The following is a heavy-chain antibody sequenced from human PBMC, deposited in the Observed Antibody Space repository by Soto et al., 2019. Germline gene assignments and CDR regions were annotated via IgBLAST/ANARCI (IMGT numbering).Heavy chain of an antibody. J-gene: IGHJ5*02. V-gene: IGHV4-39*01. CDR3: ARHFVGDGAATRSWFDP. Sequence: PSETLSLTCTVSGGSISSSSYYWGWIRQPPGKGLEWIGSIYYSGSTYYNPSLKSRVTISVDTSKNQFSLKLSSVTAADTAVYYCARHFVGDGAATRSWFDPWGQGTLVTVSS. CDR2: IYYSGST. D-gene: IGHD3-10*01. CDR1: GGSISSSSYY.